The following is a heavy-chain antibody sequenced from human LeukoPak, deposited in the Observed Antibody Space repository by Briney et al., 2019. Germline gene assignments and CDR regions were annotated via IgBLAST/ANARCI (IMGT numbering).Heavy chain of an antibody. CDR1: GGSISSYY. D-gene: IGHD3-22*01. V-gene: IGHV4-4*07. CDR2: IYTSGST. Sequence: SETLSLTCTVSGGSISSYYWSWIRQPAGKGLEWIGRIYTSGSTNYNPSLKSRVTMSVDTSKNQFSLKLSSVTAADTAVYYCARRGYYYDSSGYYNWFDPWGQGTLVTVSS. J-gene: IGHJ5*02. CDR3: ARRGYYYDSSGYYNWFDP.